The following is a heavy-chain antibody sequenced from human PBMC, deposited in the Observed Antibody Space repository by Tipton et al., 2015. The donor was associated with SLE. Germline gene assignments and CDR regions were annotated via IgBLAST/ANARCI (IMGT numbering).Heavy chain of an antibody. CDR3: ARAIWYSGYYGMDV. D-gene: IGHD6-13*01. Sequence: GLVKPSETLSLTCAVYGGSFSGYYWSWIRQPPGKGLEWIGEINHSGSTNYNPSLKSRVTISVDTSKNQFSLKLSSVTAADTAVYYCARAIWYSGYYGMDVWGHGTTVTVSS. J-gene: IGHJ6*02. CDR1: GGSFSGYY. V-gene: IGHV4-34*01. CDR2: INHSGST.